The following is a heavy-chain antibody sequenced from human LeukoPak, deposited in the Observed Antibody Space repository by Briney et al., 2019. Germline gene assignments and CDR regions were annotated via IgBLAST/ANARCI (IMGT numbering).Heavy chain of an antibody. CDR2: INSDGSSI. V-gene: IGHV3-74*01. CDR1: GLTISSYW. J-gene: IGHJ4*02. Sequence: GGSLRLSCAASGLTISSYWMHWVLQAPGKGLVWVSRINSDGSSISYADAVKGRFTISRDNAKNTLYLQMNSLRAEDTAVYYCARRAYSGSYFYFDYWGQGTLVTVSS. CDR3: ARRAYSGSYFYFDY. D-gene: IGHD1-26*01.